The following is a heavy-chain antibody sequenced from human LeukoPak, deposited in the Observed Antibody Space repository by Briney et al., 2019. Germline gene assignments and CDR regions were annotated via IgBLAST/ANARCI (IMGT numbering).Heavy chain of an antibody. Sequence: GGSLRLSCAASGFTFSSYWMHWVRQPPGKGLEWVSGINWNGGDTGYADSVKGRFTISRDNAKNSLYLQMNSLRAEDTALYYCARVLVGATEDYWGQGTLVAVSS. CDR3: ARVLVGATEDY. CDR1: GFTFSSYW. D-gene: IGHD1-26*01. CDR2: INWNGGDT. V-gene: IGHV3-20*04. J-gene: IGHJ4*02.